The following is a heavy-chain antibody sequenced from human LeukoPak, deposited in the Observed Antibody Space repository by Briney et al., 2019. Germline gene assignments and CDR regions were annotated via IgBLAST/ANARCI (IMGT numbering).Heavy chain of an antibody. Sequence: GGSLRLTCAASGFTVSSNYMSWVRQAPGKGLEGVSVIYSGGSTYYADSVKGRFTISRDNSKNTLYLQMNSLRAEDTAMYYCARAAGVQLLFYGMDVWGQGTTVTVSS. CDR3: ARAAGVQLLFYGMDV. CDR1: GFTVSSNY. D-gene: IGHD2-2*01. CDR2: IYSGGST. V-gene: IGHV3-66*02. J-gene: IGHJ6*02.